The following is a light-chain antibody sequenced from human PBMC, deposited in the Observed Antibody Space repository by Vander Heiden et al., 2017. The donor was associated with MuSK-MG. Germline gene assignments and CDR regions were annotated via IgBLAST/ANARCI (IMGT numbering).Light chain of an antibody. J-gene: IGLJ1*01. CDR1: SSNIGSNT. Sequence: QSVLTQPPSASCAPGPRVTISCSGSSSNIGSNTVNWYQQLPGTAPKLLIYSNNQRPSGVPDRFSGSKSGTSAALAISGLQSEDEADYYCAAWDDSLNGYVFGTGTKVTVL. CDR2: SNN. CDR3: AAWDDSLNGYV. V-gene: IGLV1-44*01.